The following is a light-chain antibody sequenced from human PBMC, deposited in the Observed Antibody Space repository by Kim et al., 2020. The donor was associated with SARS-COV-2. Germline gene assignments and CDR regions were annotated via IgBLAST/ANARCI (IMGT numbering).Light chain of an antibody. CDR1: QSVSSSY. V-gene: IGKV3-20*01. CDR3: QQYGSSPRT. Sequence: SPGERATLSCRASQSVSSSYLAWYQQKSGQAPRLLIYGASSRATGIPDRFSGSGSGTDFTLTISRLEPEDFAVYYCQQYGSSPRTFGQGTKVDIK. CDR2: GAS. J-gene: IGKJ1*01.